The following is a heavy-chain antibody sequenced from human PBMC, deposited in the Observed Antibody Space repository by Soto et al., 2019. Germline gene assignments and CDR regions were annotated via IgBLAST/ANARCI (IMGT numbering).Heavy chain of an antibody. J-gene: IGHJ4*02. CDR3: ARPGYCSTTACYAVDY. V-gene: IGHV5-51*01. CDR1: GYTFTSYW. Sequence: GESLKISCKGSGYTFTSYWIGWVRQMPGKGLEWMGIIYPGDSNTRYSPSFQGQVTISADKSISTAYLQWSSLKATDTAMYFCARPGYCSTTACYAVDYWGQGTLVTVSS. D-gene: IGHD2-2*01. CDR2: IYPGDSNT.